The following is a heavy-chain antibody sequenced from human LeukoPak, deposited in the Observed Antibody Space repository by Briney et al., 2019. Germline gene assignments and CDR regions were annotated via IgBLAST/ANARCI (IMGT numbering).Heavy chain of an antibody. V-gene: IGHV3-30-3*01. CDR1: GFTFSSYA. D-gene: IGHD7-27*01. CDR2: ISYDGSNK. Sequence: GGSLRLSCAASGFTFSSYAMHWVRQAPGKGLEWVAVISYDGSNKYYADSVKGRFTISRDNSKNTLYLQMNSLRAEGTAVYYCARETGSRFDYWGQGTLVTVSS. CDR3: ARETGSRFDY. J-gene: IGHJ4*02.